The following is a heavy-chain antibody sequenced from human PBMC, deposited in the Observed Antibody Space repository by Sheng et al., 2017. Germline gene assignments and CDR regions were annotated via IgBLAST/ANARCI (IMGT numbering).Heavy chain of an antibody. CDR3: ARWYSISSGWFDP. V-gene: IGHV3-7*01. CDR2: IKQDGSEK. CDR1: GFTFSNYW. Sequence: EVQLVESGGGLVQPGGSLRLSCAASGFTFSNYWMSWVRQAPGKGLEWVANIKQDGSEKYYVDSVKGRFTISRDNAKNSLYLQMNSLRVEDTAVYYCARWYSISSGWFDPWGQGTLVTVSS. J-gene: IGHJ5*02. D-gene: IGHD6-6*01.